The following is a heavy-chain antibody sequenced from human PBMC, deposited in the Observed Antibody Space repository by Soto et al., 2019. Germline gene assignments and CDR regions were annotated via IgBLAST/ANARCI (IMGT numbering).Heavy chain of an antibody. V-gene: IGHV1-8*01. J-gene: IGHJ4*02. CDR2: MNPNNGNA. Sequence: ASVKVSCKASGFTFITYDFSWVRQAAGQGLEWMGWMNPNNGNAGFAQKFRDRITMTRNTSISTAYLELSSLRSDDSAVYFCARRKERSGPYYLDLWGQGTQGTVSS. CDR1: GFTFITYD. CDR3: ARRKERSGPYYLDL.